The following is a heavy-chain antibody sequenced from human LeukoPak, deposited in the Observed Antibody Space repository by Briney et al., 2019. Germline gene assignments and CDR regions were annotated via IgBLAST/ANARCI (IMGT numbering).Heavy chain of an antibody. CDR2: INSDGSST. V-gene: IGHV3-74*01. Sequence: GGSLRLSCAASGFTFSSYAMSWVRQAPGKGLVWVSRINSDGSSTSYADSVKGRFTISRDNAKNTLYLQMNSLRAEDTAVYYCASLTNYDFWSGTVDYWGQGTLVTVSS. D-gene: IGHD3-3*01. CDR1: GFTFSSYA. CDR3: ASLTNYDFWSGTVDY. J-gene: IGHJ4*02.